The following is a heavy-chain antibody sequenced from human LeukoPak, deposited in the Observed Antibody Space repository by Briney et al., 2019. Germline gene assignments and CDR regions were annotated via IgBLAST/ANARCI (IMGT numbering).Heavy chain of an antibody. CDR3: AKGGKWDVTPFDY. J-gene: IGHJ4*02. Sequence: GGSLRLSCAASGFTFTSYSMNWVRQAPGKGLEWVSTISGGGGSTYYADSVKGRFTISRDNSKNTLYLQVNSLRAEDTAVYYCAKGGKWDVTPFDYWGQGTLVTDSS. CDR2: ISGGGGST. CDR1: GFTFTSYS. V-gene: IGHV3-23*01. D-gene: IGHD1-26*01.